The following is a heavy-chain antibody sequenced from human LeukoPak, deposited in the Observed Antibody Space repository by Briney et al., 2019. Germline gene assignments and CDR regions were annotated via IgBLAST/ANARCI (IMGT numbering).Heavy chain of an antibody. CDR3: AKDAGYSGSRQPFDY. CDR1: GFTFSSYG. J-gene: IGHJ4*02. Sequence: GGSLRLSCAASGFTFSSYGMHWVRQAPGKGLEWVAVIWYDGSNKYYADSVKGRFTISRDNSKNTLYLQMNSLRAEDTAVYYCAKDAGYSGSRQPFDYWGQGTLVTVSS. CDR2: IWYDGSNK. V-gene: IGHV3-30*02. D-gene: IGHD1-26*01.